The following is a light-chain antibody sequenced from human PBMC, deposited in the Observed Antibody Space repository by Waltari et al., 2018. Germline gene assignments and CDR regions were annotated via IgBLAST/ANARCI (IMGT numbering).Light chain of an antibody. V-gene: IGKV1-33*01. CDR3: QQYDNPPPLT. J-gene: IGKJ4*01. CDR2: DAS. CDR1: PDSSNN. Sequence: DIQMPPSPSSLSASVGDRVTITCPASPDSSNNLNWYQQKPGKAPNLLIYDASNLETGVPVRFSGSGSGTDFTFTISSLQPEDIATYYCQQYDNPPPLTFGGGTKVELK.